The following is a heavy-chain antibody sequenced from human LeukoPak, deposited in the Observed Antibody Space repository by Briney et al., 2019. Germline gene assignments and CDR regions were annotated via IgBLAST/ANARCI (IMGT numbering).Heavy chain of an antibody. CDR3: TTDPMIHCTIFGVGCSPYDAFDI. Sequence: AGGSLRLSCAASGFTFSNAWMSWVRQAPGKGLEWVGRIKSKTDGGTTDYAAPVKGRFTISRDDSKNTLYLQMNSLKTEDTAVYYCTTDPMIHCTIFGVGCSPYDAFDIWGQGTMVTVSS. D-gene: IGHD3-3*01. CDR2: IKSKTDGGTT. J-gene: IGHJ3*02. CDR1: GFTFSNAW. V-gene: IGHV3-15*01.